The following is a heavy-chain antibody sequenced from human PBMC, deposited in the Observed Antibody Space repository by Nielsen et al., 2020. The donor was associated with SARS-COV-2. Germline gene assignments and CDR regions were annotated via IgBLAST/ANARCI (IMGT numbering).Heavy chain of an antibody. V-gene: IGHV3-74*01. CDR1: GFTFSSYW. J-gene: IGHJ4*02. D-gene: IGHD6-13*01. Sequence: GGSLRLSCAASGFTFSSYWMHWVRQAPWKGLVWVSRINSDGSSTSYADSVKGRFTISRDNAKNTLYLQMTSLRAEDTAVYYCAKDLRWGIRIAAAGFIDYWGQGTLVTVSS. CDR3: AKDLRWGIRIAAAGFIDY. CDR2: INSDGSST.